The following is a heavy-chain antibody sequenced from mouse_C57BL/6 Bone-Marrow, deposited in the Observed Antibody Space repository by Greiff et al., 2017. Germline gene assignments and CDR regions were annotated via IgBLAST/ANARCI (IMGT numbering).Heavy chain of an antibody. CDR3: ARSGYYGSSFFDY. D-gene: IGHD1-1*01. CDR2: IDPSDSYT. J-gene: IGHJ2*01. CDR1: GYTFTSYW. V-gene: IGHV1-59*01. Sequence: QVQLQQPGAELVRPGTSVKLSCKASGYTFTSYWMYWVKQRPGQGLEWIGVIDPSDSYTNYTQKFKGKATLTVDTSSSTAYMQLSSLTSEDSAVYYWARSGYYGSSFFDYWGQGTTLTVSS.